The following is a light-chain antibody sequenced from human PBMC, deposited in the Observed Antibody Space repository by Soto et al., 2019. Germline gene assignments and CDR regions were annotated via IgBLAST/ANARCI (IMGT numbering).Light chain of an antibody. CDR2: AAS. CDR1: QGISNY. J-gene: IGKJ3*01. Sequence: DIQMTQSPSSLSASVGDRVTITCRARQGISNYLAWYQQKPGKVPKLLIYAASTLQSGVPSRLSGSGSGTDFTLTISSLQPEDGATYYCQKYNSATFTFGPGTKVDIK. CDR3: QKYNSATFT. V-gene: IGKV1-27*01.